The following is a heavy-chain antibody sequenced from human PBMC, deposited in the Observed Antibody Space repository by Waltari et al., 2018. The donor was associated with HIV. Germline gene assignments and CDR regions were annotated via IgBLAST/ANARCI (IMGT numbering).Heavy chain of an antibody. D-gene: IGHD3-3*02. CDR1: GFIFNNYW. CDR3: VRQYNISRYFDY. Sequence: DVHLVETGGGLVQPGGSLRLSCAASGFIFNNYWMHWVRQVPGKGLVWGSRVSSDGNTTTYADAVKGRFTVSRDNAKNTLYLQMNSLRAEDTAIYYCVRQYNISRYFDYWGQGTLVTVSS. J-gene: IGHJ4*02. V-gene: IGHV3-74*01. CDR2: VSSDGNTT.